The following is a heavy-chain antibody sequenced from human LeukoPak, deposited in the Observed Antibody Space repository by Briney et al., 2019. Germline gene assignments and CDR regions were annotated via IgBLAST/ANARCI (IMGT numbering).Heavy chain of an antibody. V-gene: IGHV1-18*01. CDR1: GYTFTSYG. D-gene: IGHD6-19*01. Sequence: GASVKVSCKASGYTFTSYGISWVRQAPGQGLEWMGWISAYNGNTNYAQKFQGRVTMTRDMSTSTVYMELSSLRSEDTAVYYCARGSIAVALDYWGQGTLVTVSS. J-gene: IGHJ4*02. CDR2: ISAYNGNT. CDR3: ARGSIAVALDY.